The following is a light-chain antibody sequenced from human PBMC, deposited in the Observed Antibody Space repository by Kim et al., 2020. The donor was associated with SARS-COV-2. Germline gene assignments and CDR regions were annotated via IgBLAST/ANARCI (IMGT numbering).Light chain of an antibody. J-gene: IGKJ5*01. CDR3: QQYAHSPIT. Sequence: SPGERATLSCRASQSVTSSYLGWYQQRPGQAPRLLIYDASNRATGIPDRFSGSGSGTDFTLIINRLEPEDFAVYYCQQYAHSPITFGQGTRLEIK. CDR2: DAS. CDR1: QSVTSSY. V-gene: IGKV3-20*01.